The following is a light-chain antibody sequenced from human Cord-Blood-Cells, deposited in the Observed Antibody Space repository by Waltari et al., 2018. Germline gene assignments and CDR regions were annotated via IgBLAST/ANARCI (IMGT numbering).Light chain of an antibody. V-gene: IGKV1-39*01. CDR1: QSISNY. CDR3: QQSYSTPIT. J-gene: IGKJ5*01. Sequence: DIQMTQSPSSLSASVGDRVTITCRASQSISNYLNWYQQKPGKAPQLLIYAASSLQSGVPSRFSASGSGTDFTLTISSLQPEDFATYYCQQSYSTPITFGQGTRLEIK. CDR2: AAS.